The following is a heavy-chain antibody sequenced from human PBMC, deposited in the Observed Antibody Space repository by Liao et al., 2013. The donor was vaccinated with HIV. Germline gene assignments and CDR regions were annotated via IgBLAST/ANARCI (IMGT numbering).Heavy chain of an antibody. CDR2: IYYSGST. CDR1: GGSISSYY. CDR3: ASCSSGWYYFDY. D-gene: IGHD6-19*01. Sequence: QVQLQESGPGLVKPSETLSLTCTVSGGSISSYYWSWIRQPPGKGLEWIGYIYYSGSTNYNPSLKSRVTISVDTSKNQFSLKLSSVTAADTAVYYCASCSSGWYYFDYWGQGTLVTVSS. V-gene: IGHV4-59*01. J-gene: IGHJ4*02.